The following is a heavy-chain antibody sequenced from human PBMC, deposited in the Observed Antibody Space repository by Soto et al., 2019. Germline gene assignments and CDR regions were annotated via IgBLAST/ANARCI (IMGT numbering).Heavy chain of an antibody. V-gene: IGHV4-39*07. Sequence: ETLSLTCTVSGGSISSSSYYWGWIRQPPGKGLEWIGSIYYSGSTNYNPSLKSRITISLDTSKNQFSLYLNSVTAADTAVYYCARPKPDTAVGYFDYWGQGALVTVSS. CDR3: ARPKPDTAVGYFDY. CDR2: IYYSGST. D-gene: IGHD5-18*01. CDR1: GGSISSSSYY. J-gene: IGHJ4*02.